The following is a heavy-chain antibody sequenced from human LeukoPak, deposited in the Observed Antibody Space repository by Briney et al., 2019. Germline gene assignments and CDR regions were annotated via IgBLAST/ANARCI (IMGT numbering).Heavy chain of an antibody. CDR3: ARGDRVVVTAMAEYFQH. CDR1: GYTFTSYA. J-gene: IGHJ1*01. Sequence: VSVKVSCKASGYTFTSYAISWVRQAPGQGLEWMGWISAYNGNTNYAQKLQGRVTVTTDTSTSTAYMELRSLRSDDAAVYYCARGDRVVVTAMAEYFQHWGQGTLVTVSS. CDR2: ISAYNGNT. D-gene: IGHD2-21*02. V-gene: IGHV1-18*01.